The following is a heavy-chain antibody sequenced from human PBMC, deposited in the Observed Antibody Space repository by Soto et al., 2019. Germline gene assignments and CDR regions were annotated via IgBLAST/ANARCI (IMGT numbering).Heavy chain of an antibody. CDR3: ARRGAWIQLHYFDY. CDR2: IRSTGNAK. CDR1: GFTFSDYY. V-gene: IGHV3-11*01. J-gene: IGHJ4*02. D-gene: IGHD5-18*01. Sequence: QVQLVESGGGLVKPGGSLRLSCAASGFTFSDYYMTWIRQAPGKGLEWVSYIRSTGNAKYYADSVKGRFTISRDTAKNSLYLQMNSLRAEDTAVYYCARRGAWIQLHYFDYWGQGTLVTVSS.